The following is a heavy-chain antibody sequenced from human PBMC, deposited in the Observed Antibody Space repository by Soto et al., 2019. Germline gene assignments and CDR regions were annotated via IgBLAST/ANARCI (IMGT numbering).Heavy chain of an antibody. J-gene: IGHJ4*02. CDR1: GYTFTSYY. Sequence: QVQLVQSGAEVKKPGASVKVSCKASGYTFTSYYMHWVRQAPGQGLEWMGIINPSGGSTSYAQKFKGRVTMTRETSTSRVYMELSSLRSEDTAVYYCARVYCSGGSCYSIDYWGQGTLVTVSS. D-gene: IGHD2-15*01. CDR2: INPSGGST. CDR3: ARVYCSGGSCYSIDY. V-gene: IGHV1-46*03.